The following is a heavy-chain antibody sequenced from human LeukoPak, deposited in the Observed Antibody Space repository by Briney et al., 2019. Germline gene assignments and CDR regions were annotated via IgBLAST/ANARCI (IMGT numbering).Heavy chain of an antibody. CDR2: IYYSGST. CDR1: GGSISSGGYY. CDR3: ARGYDGDFDY. V-gene: IGHV4-31*03. J-gene: IGHJ4*02. Sequence: SQTLSLTCTVSGGSISSGGYYWSWIRQHPGKGLEWIWYIYYSGSTYYNPSLKSRVTISVDTSKNQFSLKLSSVTAADTAVYYCARGYDGDFDYWGQGTLVTVSS. D-gene: IGHD3-3*01.